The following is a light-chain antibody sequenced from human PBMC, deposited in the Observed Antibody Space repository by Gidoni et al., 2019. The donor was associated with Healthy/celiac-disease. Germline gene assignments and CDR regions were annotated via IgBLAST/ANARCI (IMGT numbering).Light chain of an antibody. Sequence: SVSSNLAWYQQKPGQAPRLLIYGASTRATGIPARFSGSGSGTEFTLTISSLQSEDFAVYYCQQYNNWAPVTFGGGTKVEIK. J-gene: IGKJ4*01. CDR3: QQYNNWAPVT. CDR1: SVSSN. CDR2: GAS. V-gene: IGKV3-15*01.